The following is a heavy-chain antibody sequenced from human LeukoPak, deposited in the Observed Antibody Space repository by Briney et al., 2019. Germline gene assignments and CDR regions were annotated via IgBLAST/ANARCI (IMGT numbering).Heavy chain of an antibody. Sequence: GGSLRLSCAASGFTVSSNYMSWVRQAPGKGLEWVSVIYSGGSTYYADSVKGRFTISRDNSKNTLYLQMNSLRAEDTAVYYCARPPRRYSYGYGGAFDIWGQGTMVTVSS. CDR3: ARPPRRYSYGYGGAFDI. V-gene: IGHV3-66*01. J-gene: IGHJ3*02. CDR1: GFTVSSNY. D-gene: IGHD5-18*01. CDR2: IYSGGST.